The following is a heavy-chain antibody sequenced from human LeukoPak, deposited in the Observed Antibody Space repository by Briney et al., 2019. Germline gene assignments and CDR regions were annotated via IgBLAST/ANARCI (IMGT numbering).Heavy chain of an antibody. Sequence: SETLSLTCTVSGGSISSSSYYWGWIRQPPGKGLEWIGSIYYSGSTYYNPSLKSRVTISVDTSKNQFSLKLSSVTAADTAVYYCARHKHRIAVAGSVVWFDPWGQGTLVTVSS. V-gene: IGHV4-39*01. J-gene: IGHJ5*02. CDR1: GGSISSSSYY. CDR2: IYYSGST. D-gene: IGHD6-19*01. CDR3: ARHKHRIAVAGSVVWFDP.